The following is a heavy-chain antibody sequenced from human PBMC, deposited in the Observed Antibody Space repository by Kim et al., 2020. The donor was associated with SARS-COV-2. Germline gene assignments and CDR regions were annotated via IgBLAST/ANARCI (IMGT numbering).Heavy chain of an antibody. J-gene: IGHJ4*02. CDR3: AREKFGELVS. V-gene: IGHV4-34*01. CDR2: SN. D-gene: IGHD3-10*01. Sequence: SNNCDPSLKIRVTISVDTSKSQLSLELSSVTAADRAVYYCAREKFGELVSWGQGTLVTVSS.